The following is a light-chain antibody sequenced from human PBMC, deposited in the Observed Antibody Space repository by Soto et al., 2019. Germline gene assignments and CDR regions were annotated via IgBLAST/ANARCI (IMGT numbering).Light chain of an antibody. Sequence: EIIMTQSPATLSVFPGERATLSCRASQSISSNLAWFHQKPGQALRLFIYGASTRATGIPARFSVSGSGTEFTLTISSLQSEDFAVYYCQQYKNWPRTFGQGTKVEIK. V-gene: IGKV3-15*01. CDR2: GAS. CDR1: QSISSN. CDR3: QQYKNWPRT. J-gene: IGKJ1*01.